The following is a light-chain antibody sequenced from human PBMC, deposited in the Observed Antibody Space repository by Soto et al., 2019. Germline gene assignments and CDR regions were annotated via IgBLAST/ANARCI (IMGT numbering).Light chain of an antibody. V-gene: IGKV1-39*01. CDR1: QSTSSY. CDR2: AAS. Sequence: DIQMTQSPSSLSASVGDRVTITSRASQSTSSYLNWYQQKPGKAPKLLIYAASSLQSGVPSRFSGSGSGTDFTLTISSLQPEDFATYYCQQSYSTPFTFGQGTKLEIK. J-gene: IGKJ2*01. CDR3: QQSYSTPFT.